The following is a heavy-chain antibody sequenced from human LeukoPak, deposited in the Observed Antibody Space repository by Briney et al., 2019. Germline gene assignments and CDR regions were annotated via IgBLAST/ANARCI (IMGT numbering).Heavy chain of an antibody. D-gene: IGHD3-16*02. CDR3: AKGQNYDYVWGSYHHFDY. Sequence: PGGSLRLSCAASGFIFSSYAMSWVRQAPGKGLEWVSAISGSGGTTYYADSVKGRFTISRDNSKNTLHLQMNSLRAEDTAVFYCAKGQNYDYVWGSYHHFDYWGQGTLVTVSS. CDR1: GFIFSSYA. CDR2: ISGSGGTT. V-gene: IGHV3-23*01. J-gene: IGHJ4*02.